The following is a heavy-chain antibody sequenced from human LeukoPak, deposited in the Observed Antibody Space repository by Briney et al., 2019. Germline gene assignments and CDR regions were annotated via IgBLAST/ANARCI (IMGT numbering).Heavy chain of an antibody. J-gene: IGHJ6*02. D-gene: IGHD3-22*01. CDR1: GFTFSSYA. CDR3: ARPMIVVAYYYGMDV. CDR2: ISYDGSNK. V-gene: IGHV3-30-3*01. Sequence: PGRSLRLSCAASGFTFSSYAMHWVRQAPGKGLEWVAVISYDGSNKYYADSVKGRFTISRDNSKNTLYLQMNSLRAEDTAVYYCARPMIVVAYYYGMDVWGQGTTVTVSS.